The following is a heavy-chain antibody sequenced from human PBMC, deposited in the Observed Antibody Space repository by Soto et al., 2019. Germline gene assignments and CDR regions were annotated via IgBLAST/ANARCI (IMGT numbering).Heavy chain of an antibody. CDR1: GFTFSSYG. CDR2: ISYDGSNK. CDR3: ARHPVRTIFGVVIAANAMDV. V-gene: IGHV3-30*03. J-gene: IGHJ6*02. D-gene: IGHD3-3*01. Sequence: PGGSLRLSCAASGFTFSSYGMHWVRQAPGKGLEWVAVISYDGSNKYYADSVKGRFTISRDNSKNTLYLQMNSLRAEDTAVYYCARHPVRTIFGVVIAANAMDVWGQGTTVTVSS.